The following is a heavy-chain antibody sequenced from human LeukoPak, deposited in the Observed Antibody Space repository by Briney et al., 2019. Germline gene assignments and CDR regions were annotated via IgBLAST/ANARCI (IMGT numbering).Heavy chain of an antibody. CDR2: IYYSGST. V-gene: IGHV4-59*01. J-gene: IGHJ4*02. Sequence: PSETLSLTCTVSGGSISSYYWSWIRQPPGKGLEWIGYIYYSGSTNYNPSLKSRVTISVDTSKNQFSLKLSSVTAADTAVYYWARGYSSSPVRNWGQGPRVTVSS. CDR3: ARGYSSSPVRN. D-gene: IGHD6-13*01. CDR1: GGSISSYY.